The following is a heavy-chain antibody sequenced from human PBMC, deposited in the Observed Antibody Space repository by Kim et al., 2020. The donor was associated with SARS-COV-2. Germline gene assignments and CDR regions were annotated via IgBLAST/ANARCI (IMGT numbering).Heavy chain of an antibody. J-gene: IGHJ4*02. CDR3: TTEGF. V-gene: IGHV3-15*01. Sequence: SKSDGGTTDYAAPGKGRFTISRDDSKDTLYLQMNSLKTEDTAVYYCTTEGFWGQGTLVTVSS. CDR2: SKSDGGTT.